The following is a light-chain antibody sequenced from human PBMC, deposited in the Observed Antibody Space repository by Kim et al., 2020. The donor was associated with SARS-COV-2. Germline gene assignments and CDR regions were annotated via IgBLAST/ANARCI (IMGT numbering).Light chain of an antibody. CDR2: RND. V-gene: IGLV10-54*04. CDR3: SAWDSSLSSWV. CDR1: SNNVGDQG. J-gene: IGLJ3*02. Sequence: QAGLTQPPSVSKGLRQTATLNCTGNSNNVGDQGAAWLQQHQGHPPKLLSYRNDNRPSGISERFSASRSGNTASLTITGLQPEDAADYYFSAWDSSLSSWVFGGGTKLTVL.